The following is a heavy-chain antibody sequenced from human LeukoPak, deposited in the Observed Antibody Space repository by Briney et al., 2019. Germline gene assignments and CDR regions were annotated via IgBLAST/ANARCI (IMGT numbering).Heavy chain of an antibody. CDR1: GYSFTSYW. V-gene: IGHV5-51*01. CDR3: ARHPLGSIAAAGHFDY. J-gene: IGHJ4*02. CDR2: IYPGDSDT. Sequence: GESLKISCKGSGYSFTSYWIGGVRQMPGKGLEWMGIIYPGDSDTRYSPSFQGQVTISADKSISTAYLQWSSLKASDTAMYYCARHPLGSIAAAGHFDYWGQGTLVTVSS. D-gene: IGHD6-13*01.